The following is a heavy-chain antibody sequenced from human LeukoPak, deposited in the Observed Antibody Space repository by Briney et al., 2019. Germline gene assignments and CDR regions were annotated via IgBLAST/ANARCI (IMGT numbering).Heavy chain of an antibody. D-gene: IGHD3-22*01. CDR1: GYTFTSYY. CDR2: INPSGGST. J-gene: IGHJ3*02. CDR3: ARHSSGYYYHDAFDI. Sequence: VASVKVSCKASGYTFTSYYMHWVRQAPGQGLEWMGIINPSGGSTSYAQKFQGRVTMTRDTSTSTVYMELSSLRSEDTAVYYCARHSSGYYYHDAFDIWGQGTMVTVSS. V-gene: IGHV1-46*01.